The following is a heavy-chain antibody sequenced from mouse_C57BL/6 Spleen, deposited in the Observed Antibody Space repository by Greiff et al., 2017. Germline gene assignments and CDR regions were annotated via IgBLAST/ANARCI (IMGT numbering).Heavy chain of an antibody. V-gene: IGHV1-39*01. D-gene: IGHD2-3*01. CDR3: ARSASDCYYSYFDY. CDR1: GYSFTGYN. CDR2: INPNNGTT. J-gene: IGHJ2*01. Sequence: EVQLQQSGPELVKPGASVKISCKASGYSFTGYNMNWVKQSNGKSLEWIGVINPNNGTTSYNQKFKGKATLTVDKSSSTAYMQLNSLTSEDSAVYYCARSASDCYYSYFDYWGQGTTLTVSS.